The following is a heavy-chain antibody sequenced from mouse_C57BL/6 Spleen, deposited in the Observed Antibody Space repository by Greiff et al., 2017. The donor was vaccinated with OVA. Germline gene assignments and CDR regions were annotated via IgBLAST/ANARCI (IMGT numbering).Heavy chain of an antibody. V-gene: IGHV1-26*01. CDR2: INPNNGGT. CDR1: GYTFTDYY. J-gene: IGHJ2*01. Sequence: EVQLQQSGPELVKPGASVKISCKASGYTFTDYYMNWVKQSHGKSLEWIGDINPNNGGTSYNQKFKGKATLTVDKSSSTAYMELRSLTSEDSAVYYCARVTTVDYFDYSGQGTTLTVSS. D-gene: IGHD1-1*01. CDR3: ARVTTVDYFDY.